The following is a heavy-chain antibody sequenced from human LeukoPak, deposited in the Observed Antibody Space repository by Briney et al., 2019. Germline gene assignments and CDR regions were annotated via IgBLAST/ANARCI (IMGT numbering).Heavy chain of an antibody. V-gene: IGHV3-21*01. Sequence: GGSLRLSCAASGFTFSSYSMNWVRQAPGKGLEWVSSISSSSSYIYYADSVKGRFTISRDNAKNSLYLQMNSLRGEDTAVYYCARVGLEWLLTPSQYYFDYWGQGTLVTVSS. J-gene: IGHJ4*02. CDR1: GFTFSSYS. D-gene: IGHD3-3*01. CDR3: ARVGLEWLLTPSQYYFDY. CDR2: ISSSSSYI.